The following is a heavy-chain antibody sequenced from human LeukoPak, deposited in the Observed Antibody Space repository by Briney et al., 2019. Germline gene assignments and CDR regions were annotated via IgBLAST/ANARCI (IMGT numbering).Heavy chain of an antibody. CDR3: ARAPDYFYYYYMDV. Sequence: PSETLSLTCTVSGYSISSGSYYWTWIRQPAGKGLEWIGRIYTSGSTNYNPSLKSRVTISVDTSKNQFSLKLSSVTAADTAVYYCARAPDYFYYYYMDVWGKGTTVTFSS. J-gene: IGHJ6*03. V-gene: IGHV4-61*02. CDR1: GYSISSGSYY. CDR2: IYTSGST.